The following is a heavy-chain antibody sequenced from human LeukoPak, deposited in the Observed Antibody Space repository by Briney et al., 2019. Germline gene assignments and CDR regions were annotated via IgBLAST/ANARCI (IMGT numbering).Heavy chain of an antibody. D-gene: IGHD4-11*01. CDR2: IYSGGST. CDR3: ARDRGDSNYQYYYYYMDV. V-gene: IGHV3-66*02. Sequence: GGSLRLSCAASGFTVSSNYMSWVRQAPGKGLEWVSVIYSGGSTYYADSVKGRFTISRDNSKNTLYLQMNSLRAEDTAVYYCARDRGDSNYQYYYYYMDVWGKGTTVTVSS. J-gene: IGHJ6*03. CDR1: GFTVSSNY.